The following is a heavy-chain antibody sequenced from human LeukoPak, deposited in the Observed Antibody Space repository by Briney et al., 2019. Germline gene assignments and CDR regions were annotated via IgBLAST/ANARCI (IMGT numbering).Heavy chain of an antibody. CDR2: VNHSGST. J-gene: IGHJ4*02. CDR1: GGSFSGYY. CDR3: ARGLTEVRYSRSYDARGEPTY. V-gene: IGHV4-34*01. D-gene: IGHD1-26*01. Sequence: SETLSLTCAVYGGSFSGYYWSWIRQPPGKGLEWIGEVNHSGSTNYNPSLKSRVTISVDTSKNQFSLKLSSVTAADTAVYYCARGLTEVRYSRSYDARGEPTYWGQGTLVTVSS.